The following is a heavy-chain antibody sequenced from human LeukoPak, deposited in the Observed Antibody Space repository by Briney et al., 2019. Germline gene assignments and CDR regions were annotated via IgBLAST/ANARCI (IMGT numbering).Heavy chain of an antibody. J-gene: IGHJ3*02. CDR1: GFTFSSYS. CDR3: ARVTVGATKGAFDI. Sequence: PGGSLRLSCAASGFTFSSYSMNWVRQAPGKGLEWVSYISSSSSAIYYADSVKGRFTISRDNAKNSLYLQMNSLRSDDTAVYYCARVTVGATKGAFDIWGQGTMVTVSS. V-gene: IGHV3-48*01. CDR2: ISSSSSAI. D-gene: IGHD1-26*01.